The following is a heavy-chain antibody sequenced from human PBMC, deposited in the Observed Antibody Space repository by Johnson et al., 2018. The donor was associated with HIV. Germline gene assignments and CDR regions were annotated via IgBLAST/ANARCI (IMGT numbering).Heavy chain of an antibody. CDR3: AKPPSMGADAFDI. Sequence: QMQLVESGGGLVQPGGSLRLSCAASGFTFSNAWMSWVRQAPGKGLEWVELYQMTEVINTVQTPKGRFTISRDNSNKTVYLQMNSLGPEDTAVYYCAKPPSMGADAFDIWGQGTMVTVSS. V-gene: IGHV3-30*18. J-gene: IGHJ3*02. CDR2: YQMTEVI. CDR1: GFTFSNAW. D-gene: IGHD3-16*01.